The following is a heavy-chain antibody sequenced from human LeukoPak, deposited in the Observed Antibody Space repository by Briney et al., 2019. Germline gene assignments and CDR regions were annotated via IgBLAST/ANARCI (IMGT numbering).Heavy chain of an antibody. CDR2: IYYRGST. V-gene: IGHV4-30-4*08. CDR1: GGSISRGDYY. CDR3: PRRQGRIAAAGTHCDY. D-gene: IGHD6-13*01. Sequence: SETLSHTCTVSGGSISRGDYYWSWTRRPPGKGLEWIGLIYYRGSTYYNPPLKSRVTRSVDTFKNQFSLKLSSVTAADTPVYSCPRRQGRIAAAGTHCDYWGQGTLVTVSS. J-gene: IGHJ4*02.